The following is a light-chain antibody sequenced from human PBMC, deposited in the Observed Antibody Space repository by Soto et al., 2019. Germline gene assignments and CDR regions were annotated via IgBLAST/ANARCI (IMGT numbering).Light chain of an antibody. CDR3: QQRSNWPPWT. CDR1: QSVSSSS. V-gene: IGKV3-11*01. CDR2: DAS. J-gene: IGKJ1*01. Sequence: EIVLTQFPDTLSLSPGERATLSCRASQSVSSSSLAWYQQKPGQAPRLLIYDASNRATGIPARFSGSGSGTDFTLTISSLEPEDFAVYYCQQRSNWPPWTFGQGTKVDI.